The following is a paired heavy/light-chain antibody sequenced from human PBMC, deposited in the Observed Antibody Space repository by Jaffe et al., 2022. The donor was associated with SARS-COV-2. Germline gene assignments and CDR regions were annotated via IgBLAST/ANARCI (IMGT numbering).Heavy chain of an antibody. CDR1: GYTFTNYD. D-gene: IGHD6-13*01. CDR3: ARGPRCGYRSNCNCDH. Sequence: QVQLVQSGAEVKKPGASVKVSCKASGYTFTNYDVNWVRQATGQGLEWMGWMNPNSGNTGYAQKFQGRVTMTRNTSISTAYMELSSLRSGDTAVYYCARGPRCGYRSNCNCDHWGQGTLVTVSS. V-gene: IGHV1-8*01. CDR2: MNPNSGNT. J-gene: IGHJ4*02.
Light chain of an antibody. CDR1: SSNIGSDT. CDR3: AAWDDSLRGYV. Sequence: QSVLTQPPSASGTPGQRVTISCSGSSSNIGSDTVDWYQHLPRTAPKLLIYSKNQRPSGVPDRFSASKSDTSASLAISGLQSDDEADYYCAAWDDSLRGYVFGTGTKVTVL. J-gene: IGLJ1*01. CDR2: SKN. V-gene: IGLV1-44*01.